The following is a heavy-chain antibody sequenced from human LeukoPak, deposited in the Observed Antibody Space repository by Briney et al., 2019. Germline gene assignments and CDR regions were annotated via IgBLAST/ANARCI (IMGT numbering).Heavy chain of an antibody. V-gene: IGHV4-34*01. CDR2: INHSGST. CDR1: GGSFSGYY. D-gene: IGHD3-22*01. Sequence: SETLSLTCAVYGGSFSGYYWSWIRQPPGKGLEWIGEINHSGSTNYNPSLKSRVTISVDTSKNQFSLKLSSVTAADTAVYYCARGRYYYDSSGYYPYYYYMDVWGKGTTVTVSS. J-gene: IGHJ6*03. CDR3: ARGRYYYDSSGYYPYYYYMDV.